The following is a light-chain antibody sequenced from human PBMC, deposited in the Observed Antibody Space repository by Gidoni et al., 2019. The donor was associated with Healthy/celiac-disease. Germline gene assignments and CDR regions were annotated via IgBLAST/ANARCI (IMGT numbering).Light chain of an antibody. Sequence: SSELTQDPAVSVALGQTVRITCQGDSLRSYYASWYQQKPGQAPVLVIYGKNNRPSGIPNRFSGSSSGNTASLTITGAQAEDEADYYCNSRDSSGTLFGGGTKLTV. CDR2: GKN. CDR1: SLRSYY. CDR3: NSRDSSGTL. J-gene: IGLJ2*01. V-gene: IGLV3-19*01.